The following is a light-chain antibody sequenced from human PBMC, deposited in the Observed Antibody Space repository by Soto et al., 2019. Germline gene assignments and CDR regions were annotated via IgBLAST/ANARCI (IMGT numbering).Light chain of an antibody. V-gene: IGLV2-8*01. CDR2: EVN. CDR1: SSDVGGYNY. CDR3: SSHAGSKRV. Sequence: QSALTQPPSASGSPGQSVTISCTGTSSDVGGYNYVSWYQQHPGKAPKLMVYEVNKRPSGVPDRFSGSKSGNTASLTVSGLQAEDEGDYYCSSHAGSKRVFRTGTKVTVL. J-gene: IGLJ1*01.